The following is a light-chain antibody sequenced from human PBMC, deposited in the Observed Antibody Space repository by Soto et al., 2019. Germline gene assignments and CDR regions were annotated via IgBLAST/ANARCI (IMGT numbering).Light chain of an antibody. CDR3: QQYGSSPRT. Sequence: EIVLTQSPGTLSLSPGDRATLSCRASQSVSSNFLAWYQQKPGQAPRLLIHGASIRATGIPDRFSGSGSGTDFTLTIRRLEPEDFAMYFCQQYGSSPRTFGQGTKVEIK. CDR2: GAS. J-gene: IGKJ1*01. CDR1: QSVSSNF. V-gene: IGKV3-20*01.